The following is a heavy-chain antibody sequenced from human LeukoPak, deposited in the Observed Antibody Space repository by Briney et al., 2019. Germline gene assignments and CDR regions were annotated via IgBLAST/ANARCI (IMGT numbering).Heavy chain of an antibody. CDR3: ARDTYYGGSNGPFDY. Sequence: SQTLSLTCTVSGGSISSGGYYWSWIRQHPGKGLEWIGYIYYSGSTYYNPSLKSRVTISVDTSKNQFSLKLSSVTAADTAVYYCARDTYYGGSNGPFDYWGQGTLVTVSS. CDR1: GGSISSGGYY. J-gene: IGHJ4*02. D-gene: IGHD4-23*01. CDR2: IYYSGST. V-gene: IGHV4-31*03.